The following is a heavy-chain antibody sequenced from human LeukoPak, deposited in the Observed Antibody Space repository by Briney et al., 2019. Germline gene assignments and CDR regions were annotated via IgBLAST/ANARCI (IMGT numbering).Heavy chain of an antibody. Sequence: SETPSLTCTVSGGSISSGGYYWSWIRQHPGTGLEWIGYIYYSGSTYYNPSLKSRVTISVDTSKNQFSLQLNSVTPEDTAMYYCARDLGFKMLDYWGQGTLVTVSS. CDR1: GGSISSGGYY. D-gene: IGHD3-10*02. V-gene: IGHV4-31*03. CDR3: ARDLGFKMLDY. J-gene: IGHJ4*02. CDR2: IYYSGST.